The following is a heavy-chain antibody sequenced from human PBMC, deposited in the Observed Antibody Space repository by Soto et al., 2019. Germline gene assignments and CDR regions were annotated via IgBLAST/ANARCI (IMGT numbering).Heavy chain of an antibody. CDR2: ISYTSSYT. J-gene: IGHJ6*02. CDR3: ARDIVVVVGSTYHYYYGLDV. CDR1: GFTFITYN. Sequence: WGSLRLSCAASGFTFITYNMNFVRHSPVKWLEWVSFISYTSSYTYYADSVKGRFTISRDNAKNSLYLQMNSLRAEDTAVYYCARDIVVVVGSTYHYYYGLDVWGQGTTVTVSS. D-gene: IGHD2-15*01. V-gene: IGHV3-21*01.